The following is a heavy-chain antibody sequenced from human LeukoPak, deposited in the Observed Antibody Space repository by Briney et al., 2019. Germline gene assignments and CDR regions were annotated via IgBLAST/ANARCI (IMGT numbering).Heavy chain of an antibody. D-gene: IGHD5-18*01. J-gene: IGHJ4*02. V-gene: IGHV3-23*01. CDR3: AKAESYGYLSRY. CDR2: ISGSGGST. Sequence: PGGSLRLSCAASGFTFNSYAMSWVRRAPGKGLERVSAISGSGGSTYYADSVKGRFTISRDNSKNTLYLQMNSLRAEDTAVYYCAKAESYGYLSRYWGQGTLVTVSS. CDR1: GFTFNSYA.